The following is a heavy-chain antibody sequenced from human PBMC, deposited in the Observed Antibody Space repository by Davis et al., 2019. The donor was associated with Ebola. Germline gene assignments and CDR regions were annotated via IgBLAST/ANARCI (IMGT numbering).Heavy chain of an antibody. D-gene: IGHD5-18*01. V-gene: IGHV3-23*01. CDR1: GFIFSKWG. J-gene: IGHJ4*02. Sequence: PGGSLRLSCAASGFIFSKWGMTWVRQASGKGLECVAAISMSGSTADYADSVKGRFTISRDNSRNTLSLQMNALRVEDTAVYYCAKEVHGYSYADYWGQGALVTVSS. CDR3: AKEVHGYSYADY. CDR2: ISMSGSTA.